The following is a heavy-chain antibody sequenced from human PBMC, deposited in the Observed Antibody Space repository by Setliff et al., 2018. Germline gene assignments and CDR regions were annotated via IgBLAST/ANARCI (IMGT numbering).Heavy chain of an antibody. J-gene: IGHJ6*03. CDR2: TYYRGST. CDR1: GGSISSSSYY. D-gene: IGHD5-18*01. Sequence: SETLSLTCTVSGGSISSSSYYWGWIRQPPGKGLEWIGGTYYRGSTYYNPSLKSRVTISVDTSKNQFSLKLSSVTAADTAVYYCARLDGAGLWSHYYYYYMDVWGKGTTVTVSS. CDR3: ARLDGAGLWSHYYYYYMDV. V-gene: IGHV4-39*01.